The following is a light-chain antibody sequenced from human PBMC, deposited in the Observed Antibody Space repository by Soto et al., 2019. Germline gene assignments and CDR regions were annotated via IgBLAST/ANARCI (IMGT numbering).Light chain of an antibody. V-gene: IGKV1-12*01. CDR3: QQANFNPLT. CDR1: QPISTY. J-gene: IGKJ4*01. CDR2: AAS. Sequence: DIPMTQSPSSVSASVGDRVTITCRASQPISTYLAWFQQKPGKAPRLLIYAASTLQSGVPSRFSGSGSGTDFTLTISSLQPEDFATYYCQQANFNPLTFGGGTKVEIK.